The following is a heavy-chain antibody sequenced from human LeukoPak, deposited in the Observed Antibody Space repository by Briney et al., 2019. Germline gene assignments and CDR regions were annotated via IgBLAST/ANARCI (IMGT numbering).Heavy chain of an antibody. CDR1: GFTFSRYG. CDR3: ATYRQVLLPFES. CDR2: ISSSSSYI. Sequence: GGSLRLSCEASGFTFSRYGMSWVCQAPGKGLEWVSSISSSSSYIYYADSVKGRFTISRDNSKSILSLQMNSLRAEDTAIYYCATYRQVLLPFESWGQGTLVTVSS. V-gene: IGHV3-21*04. D-gene: IGHD5-18*01. J-gene: IGHJ4*02.